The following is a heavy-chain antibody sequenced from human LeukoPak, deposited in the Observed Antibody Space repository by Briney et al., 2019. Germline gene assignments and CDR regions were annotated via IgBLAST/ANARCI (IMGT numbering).Heavy chain of an antibody. D-gene: IGHD2-8*02. J-gene: IGHJ5*02. CDR2: IKQDESKT. Sequence: PGGSLRLSCVASGFTFANHWMSWVRQAPGKRPEWVANIKQDESKTYYLDSVKGRFTISRDNAKNSLYLQINSLRAEDTAVYYCARETSLYCSGNDCYWAFDRWGQGTLVTVSS. CDR1: GFTFANHW. CDR3: ARETSLYCSGNDCYWAFDR. V-gene: IGHV3-7*01.